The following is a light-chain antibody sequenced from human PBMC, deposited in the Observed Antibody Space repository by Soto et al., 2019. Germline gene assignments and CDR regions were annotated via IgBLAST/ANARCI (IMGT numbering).Light chain of an antibody. CDR3: QQYNSYPWK. CDR2: KAS. Sequence: IQMTQSPSTLSASVGDRVTIPCRASQSISSWLAWYQQKPGKAPKLLIYKASSLESGVPSRFSGSGSGTEFTLTISSLQPDDFATYYCQQYNSYPWKFGQGTKVDI. CDR1: QSISSW. V-gene: IGKV1-5*03. J-gene: IGKJ1*01.